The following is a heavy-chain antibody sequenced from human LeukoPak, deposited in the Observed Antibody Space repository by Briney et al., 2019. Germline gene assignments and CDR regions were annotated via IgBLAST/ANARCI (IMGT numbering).Heavy chain of an antibody. CDR3: AKNNGPTYGVWSRLYQRGRNHYNVMDV. CDR1: GFTFGNYG. J-gene: IGHJ6*02. V-gene: IGHV3-30*18. D-gene: IGHD3-3*01. CDR2: MSYDGSHK. Sequence: PGRSLRLSCAASGFTFGNYGMHWVRQAPGKGLGWVAFMSYDGSHKYYADSVQGRFTISRDNSKNTLYLQVNSLRAEDTGVYYCAKNNGPTYGVWSRLYQRGRNHYNVMDVWGQGTTVTVSS.